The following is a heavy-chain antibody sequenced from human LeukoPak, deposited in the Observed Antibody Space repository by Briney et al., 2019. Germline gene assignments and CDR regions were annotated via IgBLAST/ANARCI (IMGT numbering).Heavy chain of an antibody. V-gene: IGHV4-34*01. CDR3: ARAPATTVVRAFDI. D-gene: IGHD4-23*01. CDR1: GGSFSGYY. CDR2: INHSGST. Sequence: SETLSLTCAVCGGSFSGYYWSWIRQPPGKGLEWIGEINHSGSTNYNPSLKSRVTISVDTSKNQFSLKLSSVTAADTAVYYCARAPATTVVRAFDIWGQGTMVTVSS. J-gene: IGHJ3*02.